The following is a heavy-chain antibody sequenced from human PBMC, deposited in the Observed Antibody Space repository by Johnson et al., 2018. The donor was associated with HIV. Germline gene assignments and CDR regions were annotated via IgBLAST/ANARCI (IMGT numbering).Heavy chain of an antibody. CDR2: ISYDGGNK. CDR3: AKDYEWFGEFVDAFDI. CDR1: GFTFSSYG. D-gene: IGHD3-10*01. J-gene: IGHJ3*02. Sequence: QVQLVESGGGVVQPGRSLRLSCAASGFTFSSYGMHWVRQAPGKGLEWVSVISYDGGNKYYADSVKGRFTISRDNSKNTLYLQMNSLRAEDTAVYYCAKDYEWFGEFVDAFDIWGQGTMVTVSS. V-gene: IGHV3-30*18.